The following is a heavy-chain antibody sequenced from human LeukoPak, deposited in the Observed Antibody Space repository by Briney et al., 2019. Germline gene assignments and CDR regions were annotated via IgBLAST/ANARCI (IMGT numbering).Heavy chain of an antibody. CDR3: ARTVTTSSYYFDY. J-gene: IGHJ4*01. Sequence: GASVKVSCKASGSTFTTYGVSGVRQAPGQGLDWMGWISGYDGNTNYAQKLRGRVTMTTDTSTSTAYMDLRSLRSDDTALYYCARTVTTSSYYFDYWGQGTLVTVSS. V-gene: IGHV1-18*01. CDR1: GSTFTTYG. CDR2: ISGYDGNT. D-gene: IGHD4-17*01.